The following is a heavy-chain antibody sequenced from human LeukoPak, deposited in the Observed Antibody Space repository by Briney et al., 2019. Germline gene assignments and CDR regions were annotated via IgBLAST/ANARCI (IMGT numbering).Heavy chain of an antibody. CDR3: ARHQIVGATRSPFDY. CDR2: IYPGDSDT. D-gene: IGHD1-26*01. CDR1: GYSFATYW. Sequence: GESLKISCKGSGYSFATYWIGWVRQTPGKGLEWMGIIYPGDSDTRYSPSFQGQVTISADKSINTAYLQWSSLKTPDTAMYYCARHQIVGATRSPFDYWGQGTLVTVSS. V-gene: IGHV5-51*01. J-gene: IGHJ4*02.